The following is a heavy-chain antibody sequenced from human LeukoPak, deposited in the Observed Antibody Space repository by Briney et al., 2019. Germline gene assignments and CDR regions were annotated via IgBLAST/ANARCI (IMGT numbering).Heavy chain of an antibody. D-gene: IGHD2-2*01. CDR2: IYYSGST. V-gene: IGHV4-39*01. Sequence: SETLSLTCTVSGGSISSSSYYWGWIRQPPGKGLEWIGSIYYSGSTYYNPSLKSRVTISVDTSMNQFSLKPSSVTAADTAVYYCARQLPAEVSLESDYWGQGTLVTVSS. CDR3: ARQLPAEVSLESDY. CDR1: GGSISSSSYY. J-gene: IGHJ4*02.